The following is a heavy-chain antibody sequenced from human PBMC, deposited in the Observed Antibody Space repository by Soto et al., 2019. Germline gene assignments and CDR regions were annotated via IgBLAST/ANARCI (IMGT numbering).Heavy chain of an antibody. J-gene: IGHJ5*02. CDR3: AREVPSDIVVVVAAWFDP. CDR1: GFTFSSYS. D-gene: IGHD2-15*01. Sequence: PVGSLRLSCAASGFTFSSYSMNWVRQAPGKGLEWVSYISSSSSTIYYADSVKGRFTISRDNAKNSLYLQMNSLRDEDTAVYYCAREVPSDIVVVVAAWFDPWGQGTLVTVSS. CDR2: ISSSSSTI. V-gene: IGHV3-48*02.